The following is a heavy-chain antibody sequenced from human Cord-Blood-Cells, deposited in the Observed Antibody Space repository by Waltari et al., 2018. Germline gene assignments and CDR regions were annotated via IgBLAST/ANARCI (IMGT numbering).Heavy chain of an antibody. CDR2: INPNRGGT. J-gene: IGHJ4*02. CDR1: GYTFTGYY. V-gene: IGHV1-2*02. CDR3: ARVGAGDLPFDY. Sequence: QVQLVQSGAEVKKPGASVKVSCKASGYTFTGYYMPWVRQAPGQGLEWMGWINPNRGGTNYAQKFQGRVTMTRDTSISTAYMELSRLRSDDTAVYYCARVGAGDLPFDYWGQGTLVTVSS. D-gene: IGHD7-27*01.